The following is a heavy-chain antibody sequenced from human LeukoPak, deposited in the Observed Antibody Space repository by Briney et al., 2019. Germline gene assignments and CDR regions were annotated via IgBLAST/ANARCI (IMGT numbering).Heavy chain of an antibody. CDR3: ARGLRLPYCSSTSCYTFYFDY. Sequence: GGSLRLSCAASGFTFSSYGMHWVRQAPGKGLEWVANIKRDGSEKYYVDSVKGRFTISRDNAKNSLYLQMNSLRAKDTAVYYCARGLRLPYCSSTSCYTFYFDYWGQGTLVTVSS. J-gene: IGHJ4*02. CDR2: IKRDGSEK. D-gene: IGHD2-2*02. CDR1: GFTFSSYG. V-gene: IGHV3-7*01.